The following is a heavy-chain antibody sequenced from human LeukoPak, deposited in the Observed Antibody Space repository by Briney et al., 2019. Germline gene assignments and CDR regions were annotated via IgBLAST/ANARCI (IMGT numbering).Heavy chain of an antibody. D-gene: IGHD2-15*01. J-gene: IGHJ4*02. Sequence: ASVKVSCKASGYTFTGYYMHWVRQAPGQGLEWMGWINPNSGGTNYAQKFQGRVTMTRDTSISTAYMELSRLRSDDTAVYYCARGHSGGTPPLPDYWGQGTLVTVSS. CDR2: INPNSGGT. CDR3: ARGHSGGTPPLPDY. V-gene: IGHV1-2*02. CDR1: GYTFTGYY.